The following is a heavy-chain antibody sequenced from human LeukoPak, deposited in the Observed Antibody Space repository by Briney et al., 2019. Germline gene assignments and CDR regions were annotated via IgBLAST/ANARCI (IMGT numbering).Heavy chain of an antibody. CDR1: GFTFDDYA. CDR2: ISWNSGSI. Sequence: GRSLRLSCAASGFTFDDYAMHWVRQAPGKGLEWVSGISWNSGSIGYADSVRGRFTISRDNAKNSLYLQMNSLRAEDTALYYCAKGRLRWELSFSGGMDVWGQGTTVTVSS. J-gene: IGHJ6*02. CDR3: AKGRLRWELSFSGGMDV. D-gene: IGHD1-26*01. V-gene: IGHV3-9*01.